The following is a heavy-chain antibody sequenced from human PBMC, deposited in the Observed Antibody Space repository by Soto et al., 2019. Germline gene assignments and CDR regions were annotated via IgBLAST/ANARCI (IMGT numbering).Heavy chain of an antibody. D-gene: IGHD2-8*01. V-gene: IGHV3-48*01. CDR3: ARESQVSYYYYGMDV. Sequence: GGSLRLSCAASGFTFSSYSMNWVRQAPGKGLEWVSYISSSSSTIYYADSVKGRFTISRDNSKNTLYLQMNSLRAEDTAVYYCARESQVSYYYYGMDVWGQGTTVTVSS. CDR1: GFTFSSYS. CDR2: ISSSSSTI. J-gene: IGHJ6*02.